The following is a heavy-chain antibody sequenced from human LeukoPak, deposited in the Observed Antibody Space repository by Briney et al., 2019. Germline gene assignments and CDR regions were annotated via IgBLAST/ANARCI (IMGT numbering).Heavy chain of an antibody. D-gene: IGHD6-13*01. J-gene: IGHJ5*02. V-gene: IGHV4-59*11. CDR2: IYYSGST. Sequence: MPSETLSLTCTVSGGSMSSHYWSWIRQPPGKGLEWLGYIYYSGSTNYNPSLKSRVTISVDTSKNQFSLKLSSVTAADTAVYYCARVPPPVAAAGTPWFDPWGQGTLVTVSS. CDR1: GGSMSSHY. CDR3: ARVPPPVAAAGTPWFDP.